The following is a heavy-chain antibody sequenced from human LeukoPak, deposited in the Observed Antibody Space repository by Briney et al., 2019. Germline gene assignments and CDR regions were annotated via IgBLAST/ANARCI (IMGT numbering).Heavy chain of an antibody. Sequence: SETLSLTCTVSGGSISSYYWSWIRQPPGKGLEWIGYIYYSGSTNYNPSLKSRVTISVGTSKNQFSLKLSSVTAADTAVYYCARDRSIAARPGWFDPWGQGTLVTVSS. J-gene: IGHJ5*02. CDR3: ARDRSIAARPGWFDP. CDR1: GGSISSYY. CDR2: IYYSGST. D-gene: IGHD6-6*01. V-gene: IGHV4-59*01.